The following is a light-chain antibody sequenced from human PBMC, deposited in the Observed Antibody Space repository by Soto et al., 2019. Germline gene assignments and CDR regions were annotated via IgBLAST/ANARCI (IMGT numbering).Light chain of an antibody. CDR3: QQYDSSPPYT. Sequence: IVFTQSPGTLSLSTGERATLSCRASQSVSTNSLALYQQKPGQAPRLLIFGSSDRATGIPDRFSGSGSGTDFTLTISRLEPEDFAVYYCQQYDSSPPYTFGQGTKLEIK. V-gene: IGKV3-20*01. CDR2: GSS. CDR1: QSVSTNS. J-gene: IGKJ2*01.